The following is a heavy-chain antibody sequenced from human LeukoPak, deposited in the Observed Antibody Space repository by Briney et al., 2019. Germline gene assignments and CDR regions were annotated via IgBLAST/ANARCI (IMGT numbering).Heavy chain of an antibody. CDR3: AKVVRPMVRGVQTYFDY. CDR1: GFTFSSYA. J-gene: IGHJ4*02. CDR2: ISGSGGST. Sequence: GGSLRLSCAASGFTFSSYAMSWVRQAPGKGLEWVSAISGSGGSTYYADSVKGRFTISRDNSKNTLYLQMSSLRAEDTAVYYCAKVVRPMVRGVQTYFDYWGQGTLVTVSS. V-gene: IGHV3-23*01. D-gene: IGHD3-10*01.